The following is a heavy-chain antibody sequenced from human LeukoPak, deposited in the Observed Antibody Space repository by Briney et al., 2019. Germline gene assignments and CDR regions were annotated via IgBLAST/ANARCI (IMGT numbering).Heavy chain of an antibody. CDR1: GGSISSYY. J-gene: IGHJ3*02. CDR3: ARALRGGGYYYGSGSFDAFDI. CDR2: IYYSGST. Sequence: PSETLSLTCTVSGGSISSYYWSWIRQPPGKGLEWIGYIYYSGSTNYNPSLKSRVTISVDTSKNQFSLKLSSVTAAGTAVYYCARALRGGGYYYGSGSFDAFDIWGPGTMVTVSS. D-gene: IGHD3-10*01. V-gene: IGHV4-59*01.